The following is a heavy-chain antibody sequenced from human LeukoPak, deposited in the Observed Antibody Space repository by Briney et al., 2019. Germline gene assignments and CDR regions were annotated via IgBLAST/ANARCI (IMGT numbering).Heavy chain of an antibody. V-gene: IGHV4-34*01. CDR1: GGSFSGYY. J-gene: IGHJ5*02. CDR3: ARGAPYYDFWSGYLALDP. D-gene: IGHD3-3*01. CDR2: IYHSGST. Sequence: SETLSLTCAVYGGSFSGYYWSWIRQPPGKGLEWIGEIYHSGSTNYNPSLKSRVTISVDTSKNQFSLKLSSVTAADTAVYYCARGAPYYDFWSGYLALDPWGQGTLVTVSS.